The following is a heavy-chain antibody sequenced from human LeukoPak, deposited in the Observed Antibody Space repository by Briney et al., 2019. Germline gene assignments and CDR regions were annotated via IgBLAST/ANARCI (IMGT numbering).Heavy chain of an antibody. D-gene: IGHD3-22*01. V-gene: IGHV3-11*04. CDR3: ARDWLAGNPYHAFDL. J-gene: IGHJ3*01. CDR2: ISSSGSTI. CDR1: GFTISDYY. Sequence: GGSLRLSCAASGFTISDYYMSWIRQAPGKGLEWVSYISSSGSTIYYADSVKGRFSISRDNAKNSLYLQMNSLRAEDTAVYYCARDWLAGNPYHAFDLWGKGTMVTVSS.